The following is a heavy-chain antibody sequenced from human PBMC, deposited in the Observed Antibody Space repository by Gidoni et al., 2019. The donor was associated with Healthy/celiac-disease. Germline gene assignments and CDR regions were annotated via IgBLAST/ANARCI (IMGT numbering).Heavy chain of an antibody. CDR3: ARDRKYSGYGLDY. CDR1: GGSISGGGYY. CDR2: IYYSGST. V-gene: IGHV4-31*03. J-gene: IGHJ4*02. Sequence: QVQLQESGPGLVKPSQTLSLTCPVSGGSISGGGYYWSWIRQHPGKGLEWIGYIYYSGSTYYNPSRKSRVTISVDTSKNQLSLKLSSVTAADTAVYYCARDRKYSGYGLDYWGQGTLVTVSS. D-gene: IGHD5-12*01.